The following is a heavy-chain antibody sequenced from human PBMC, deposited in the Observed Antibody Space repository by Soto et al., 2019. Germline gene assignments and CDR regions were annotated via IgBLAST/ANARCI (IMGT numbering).Heavy chain of an antibody. V-gene: IGHV3-66*01. D-gene: IGHD2-15*01. CDR1: GRTVTSSL. CDR3: ASRPPLDGTGGSCPFDY. CDR2: VYSDGST. Sequence: GGSLRLSCAISGRTVTSSLMTWVRQAPGKGLEWVSIVYSDGSTYYADSVKGRFTISTDNFRNTLYLQMNSLRAEDTAVYYCASRPPLDGTGGSCPFDYWGQGTLVTVSS. J-gene: IGHJ4*02.